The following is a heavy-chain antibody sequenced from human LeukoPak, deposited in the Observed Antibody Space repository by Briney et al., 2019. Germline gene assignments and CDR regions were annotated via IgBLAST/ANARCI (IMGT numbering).Heavy chain of an antibody. CDR3: ARYSSSWYGGFYYYYYYMDV. D-gene: IGHD6-13*01. CDR2: IYTSGST. J-gene: IGHJ6*03. Sequence: KASETLSLTCTVSGNSISSGDNYWSWIRQPAGKGLEWIGRIYTSGSTNYNPSLKGRVTISVDTSKNQFSLKLSSVTAADTAVYYCARYSSSWYGGFYYYYYYMDVWGKGTTVTVSS. CDR1: GNSISSGDNY. V-gene: IGHV4-61*02.